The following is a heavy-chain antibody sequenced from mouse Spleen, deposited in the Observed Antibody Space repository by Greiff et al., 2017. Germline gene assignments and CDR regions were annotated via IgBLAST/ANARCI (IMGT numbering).Heavy chain of an antibody. D-gene: IGHD1-1*01. J-gene: IGHJ2*01. Sequence: EVQVVESGGGLVQPGGSLKLSCAASGFTFSDYYMYWVRQTPEKRLEWVAYISNGGGSTYYPDTVKGRFTISRDNAKNTLYLQMSRLKSEDTAMYYCARQGTVVETFDYWGQGTTLTVSS. V-gene: IGHV5-12*01. CDR3: ARQGTVVETFDY. CDR2: ISNGGGST. CDR1: GFTFSDYY.